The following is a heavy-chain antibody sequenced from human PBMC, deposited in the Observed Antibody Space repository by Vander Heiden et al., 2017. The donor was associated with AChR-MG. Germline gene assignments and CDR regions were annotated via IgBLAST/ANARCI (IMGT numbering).Heavy chain of an antibody. CDR2: ISSSSSYI. V-gene: IGHV3-21*01. CDR1: GFTFSSYS. Sequence: EVQLVESGGGLVKPGGSLRLSCEASGFTFSSYSMNWVRQAPGKGLEWVSSISSSSSYIYYADSVKGRFTISRDNAKNSLYLQMNSLRAEDTAVYYCAREGGKDYYGSGSYFFPNWFDPWSREPWSPSPQ. CDR3: AREGGKDYYGSGSYFFPNWFDP. J-gene: IGHJ5*02. D-gene: IGHD3-10*01.